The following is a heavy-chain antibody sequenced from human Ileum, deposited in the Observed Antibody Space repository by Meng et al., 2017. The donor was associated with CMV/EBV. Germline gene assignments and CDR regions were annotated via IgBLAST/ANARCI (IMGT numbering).Heavy chain of an antibody. CDR3: AKETAQWPGELSSDYFDT. J-gene: IGHJ5*02. Sequence: GGSLRLSCAASGFTFSSSPMSWVRQAPGKGLEWVSSISAGGSKTDYADSVKGRFTVSRDSSQNSLYLQLRSLRVDDTALYYGAKETAQWPGELSSDYFDTWGQGTLVTVSS. CDR2: ISAGGSKT. D-gene: IGHD3-10*01. V-gene: IGHV3-23*01. CDR1: GFTFSSSP.